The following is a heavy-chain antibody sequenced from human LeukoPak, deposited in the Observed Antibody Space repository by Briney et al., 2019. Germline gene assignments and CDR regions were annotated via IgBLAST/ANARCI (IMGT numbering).Heavy chain of an antibody. J-gene: IGHJ6*03. CDR3: ARGKYSSSSDYYYYYMDV. CDR2: INPNSGGT. V-gene: IGHV1-2*02. Sequence: ASVKVSCKASGYTFTGYYMHWVRQAPGQGLEWMGWINPNSGGTNYAQKFQGRVTMTRDMSTSTVYMELSSLRSEDTAVYYCARGKYSSSSDYYYYYMDVWGKGTTVTVSS. CDR1: GYTFTGYY. D-gene: IGHD6-6*01.